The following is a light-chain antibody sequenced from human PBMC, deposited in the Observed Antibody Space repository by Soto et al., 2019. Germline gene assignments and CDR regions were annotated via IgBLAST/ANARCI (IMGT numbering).Light chain of an antibody. CDR3: QQSYSSPVT. V-gene: IGKV1-39*01. CDR1: QSISTY. CDR2: AAS. Sequence: DIQRTQSESYISVSLLYRFTITSRASQSISTYLNWYQQKAGKAPKVMIHAASSLQSGVPSRFSGSGSGTDFTLTISSLQPDDFGTYYCQQSYSSPVTFGQGTRLEIK. J-gene: IGKJ5*01.